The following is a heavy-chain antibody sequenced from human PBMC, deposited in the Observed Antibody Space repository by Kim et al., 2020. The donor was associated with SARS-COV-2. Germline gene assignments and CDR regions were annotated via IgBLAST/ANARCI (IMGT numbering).Heavy chain of an antibody. CDR2: IYYSGST. J-gene: IGHJ4*02. CDR3: ARYGGRLLWFGEPTRDDY. D-gene: IGHD3-10*01. Sequence: SETLSLTCTVSGGSISSSSYYWGWIRQPPGKGLEWIGSIYYSGSTYYNPSLKSRVTISVDTSKNQFSLKLSSVTAADTAVYYCARYGGRLLWFGEPTRDDYWGQGTLVTVSS. V-gene: IGHV4-39*01. CDR1: GGSISSSSYY.